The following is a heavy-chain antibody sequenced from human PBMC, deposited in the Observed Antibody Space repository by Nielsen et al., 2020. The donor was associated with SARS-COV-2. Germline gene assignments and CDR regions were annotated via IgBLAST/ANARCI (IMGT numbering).Heavy chain of an antibody. CDR3: AKASRAATGFDY. D-gene: IGHD6-13*01. V-gene: IGHV3-23*01. CDR1: GFTFSSYA. J-gene: IGHJ4*02. CDR2: ISGSSGST. Sequence: GESLKISCAASGFTFSSYAMSWVRQAPGKGLEWVSAISGSSGSTYYADSVKGRFTISRDNSKNTLFLQMNSLRAEDTGLYYCAKASRAATGFDYWGQGTLVTVSS.